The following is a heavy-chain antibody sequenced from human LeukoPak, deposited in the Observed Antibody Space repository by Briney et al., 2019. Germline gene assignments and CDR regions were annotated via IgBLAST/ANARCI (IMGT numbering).Heavy chain of an antibody. V-gene: IGHV3-15*01. CDR3: TTNLCGYCSSTSCYSFGY. J-gene: IGHJ4*02. Sequence: PGGSLRLSCAASGFTFSNAWMSWVRQAPGKGLEWVGRIKSKTGGGTTDYAAPVKGIFTISRDDSKNTLYLQMNSLKTEDTAVYYCTTNLCGYCSSTSCYSFGYWGQGTLVTVSS. CDR2: IKSKTGGGTT. D-gene: IGHD2-2*02. CDR1: GFTFSNAW.